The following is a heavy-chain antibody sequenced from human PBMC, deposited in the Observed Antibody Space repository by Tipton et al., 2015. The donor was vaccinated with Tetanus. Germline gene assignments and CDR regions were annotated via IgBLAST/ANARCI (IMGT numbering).Heavy chain of an antibody. J-gene: IGHJ2*01. CDR3: ARGGSYSYGPRGFDL. V-gene: IGHV4-4*02. D-gene: IGHD5-18*01. Sequence: TLSLTCAVSGGSISSSKLWSWVRQPPGKGLEWVGEMYDSGLTNHNPSLKSRVTISIDKSKNHFSLKLTSLTVADTAVYYCARGGSYSYGPRGFDLWGRGTLVTVSS. CDR2: MYDSGLT. CDR1: GGSISSSKL.